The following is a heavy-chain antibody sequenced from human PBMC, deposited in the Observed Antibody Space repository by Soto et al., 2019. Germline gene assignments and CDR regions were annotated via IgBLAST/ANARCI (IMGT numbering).Heavy chain of an antibody. CDR1: GFTFSEYA. CDR2: VSDNGDIT. Sequence: EVKVLESGGDLVQPGGSLRLSCVASGFTFSEYAMTWVRQSPGKGLDWVSSVSDNGDITYYADSVKGRFTISRDNSNNTLQVQMTSLRAEATDLYYCARGDRGGSGSPASYYFSGLDVWGQGTKVIVSS. V-gene: IGHV3-23*01. D-gene: IGHD3-10*01. CDR3: ARGDRGGSGSPASYYFSGLDV. J-gene: IGHJ6*02.